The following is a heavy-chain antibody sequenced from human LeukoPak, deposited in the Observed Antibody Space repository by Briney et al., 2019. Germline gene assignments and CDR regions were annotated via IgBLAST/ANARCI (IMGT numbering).Heavy chain of an antibody. V-gene: IGHV3-30-3*01. D-gene: IGHD5-12*01. Sequence: GGSLRLSCAASGFTFSSYAMHWVRQAPGKGLEWVAVISYDGSNKYHADSVKGRFTISRDNAKNSLYLQMNSLRAEDTALYHCARDDIGYWGQGTLVTVSS. J-gene: IGHJ4*02. CDR3: ARDDIGY. CDR1: GFTFSSYA. CDR2: ISYDGSNK.